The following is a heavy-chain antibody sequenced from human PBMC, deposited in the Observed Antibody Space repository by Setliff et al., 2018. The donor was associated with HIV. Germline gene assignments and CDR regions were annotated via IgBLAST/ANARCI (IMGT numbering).Heavy chain of an antibody. D-gene: IGHD3-3*02. J-gene: IGHJ4*02. CDR2: IKSKIDGEAT. CDR1: GFTFNYAW. V-gene: IGHV3-15*01. CDR3: IADLTDPPAFGPDY. Sequence: GGSLRLSCATSGFTFNYAWMGWVRQAPGKGLEWVGRIKSKIDGEATDYAAPVKGRFTISRDDSKNILYLQLNSLKIEDTAVYHCIADLTDPPAFGPDYWGQGTLVTVSS.